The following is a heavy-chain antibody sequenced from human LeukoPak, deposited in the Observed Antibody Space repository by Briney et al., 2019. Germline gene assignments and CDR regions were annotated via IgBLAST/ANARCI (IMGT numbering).Heavy chain of an antibody. CDR2: ISTSGST. Sequence: PSETLSLTCTVSGGSISSYCWSWIRQPAGKGLGSIGHISTSGSTNYNPSLKSRVTMSVDTSKNQFSLKLSSVTAADTAVYYCARVRYSDSSVLTRKRSYYFDYWGQGTLVTVSS. CDR3: ARVRYSDSSVLTRKRSYYFDY. D-gene: IGHD3-22*01. CDR1: GGSISSYC. J-gene: IGHJ4*02. V-gene: IGHV4-4*07.